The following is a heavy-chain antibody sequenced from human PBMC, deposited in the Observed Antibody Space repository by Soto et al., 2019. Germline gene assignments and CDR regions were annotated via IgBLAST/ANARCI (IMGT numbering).Heavy chain of an antibody. J-gene: IGHJ6*02. CDR2: IYYSGST. Sequence: QVQLQESGPGLVKPSQTLSLTCTVSGGSISSGGYYWSWIRQHPGKGLEWIGYIYYSGSTYYNPSLKSRVTISVDTSKNQFSLKLSSVTAADTAVYYSAREAAAAAGYYYYGMDVWGQGTTVTVSS. CDR1: GGSISSGGYY. CDR3: AREAAAAAGYYYYGMDV. D-gene: IGHD6-13*01. V-gene: IGHV4-31*03.